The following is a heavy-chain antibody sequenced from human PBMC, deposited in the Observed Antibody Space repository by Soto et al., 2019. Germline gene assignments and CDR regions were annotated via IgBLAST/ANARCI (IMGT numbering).Heavy chain of an antibody. CDR1: GFSLTSGVG. J-gene: IGHJ4*02. CDR3: AHIDPEIVTVGGHGGFDY. V-gene: IGHV2-5*02. D-gene: IGHD5-12*01. CDR2: IYWDDDK. Sequence: QITLKESGPTLVRPPQTLTLTCTFSGFSLTSGVGVGWIRQPPGKALEWLALIYWDDDKRYSPFLKNRLTITKDTSKTQVVLTMTNVGPVDTATYFCAHIDPEIVTVGGHGGFDYWGQGTLVTVSS.